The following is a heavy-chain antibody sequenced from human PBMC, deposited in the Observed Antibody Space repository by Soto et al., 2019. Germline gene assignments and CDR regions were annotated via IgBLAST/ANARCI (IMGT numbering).Heavy chain of an antibody. Sequence: ASVKVSCKASGYTFTSYAMHWVRQDPGQRLEWMGWINAGNGNTKYSQKFQGRVTITRDTSASTAYMELSSLRSEDTAVYYFARTYYYDSSGYAFGIWGQGTMVTVSS. D-gene: IGHD3-22*01. CDR3: ARTYYYDSSGYAFGI. CDR1: GYTFTSYA. J-gene: IGHJ3*02. CDR2: INAGNGNT. V-gene: IGHV1-3*01.